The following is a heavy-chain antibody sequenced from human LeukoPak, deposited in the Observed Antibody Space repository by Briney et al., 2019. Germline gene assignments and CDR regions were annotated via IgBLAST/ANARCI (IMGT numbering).Heavy chain of an antibody. CDR3: TVPYYYDSSGFPDY. D-gene: IGHD3-22*01. Sequence: GGSLRLSCAASGFTFSNAWMSWVRQAPGKGLEWVGRIKSKTDGGTTDYAAPVKGRFTISRDDSKNTLYLQMNSLKTEDTAVYYCTVPYYYDSSGFPDYWGQGTLVTVSS. J-gene: IGHJ4*02. CDR2: IKSKTDGGTT. CDR1: GFTFSNAW. V-gene: IGHV3-15*01.